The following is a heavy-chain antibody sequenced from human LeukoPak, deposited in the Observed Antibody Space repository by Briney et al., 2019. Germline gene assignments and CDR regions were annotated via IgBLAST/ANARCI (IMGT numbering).Heavy chain of an antibody. CDR1: GFTFSSYS. Sequence: GGSLRLSCAASGFTFSSYSMNWVRQAPGKGLEWVSYISSSSSTIYYADSVKGRFTISRDNAKNSLYLQMNSLRAEDTAVYYCARPYDSSGYTEPLAGHWGQGTLVTVSS. J-gene: IGHJ4*02. D-gene: IGHD3-22*01. CDR3: ARPYDSSGYTEPLAGH. CDR2: ISSSSSTI. V-gene: IGHV3-48*04.